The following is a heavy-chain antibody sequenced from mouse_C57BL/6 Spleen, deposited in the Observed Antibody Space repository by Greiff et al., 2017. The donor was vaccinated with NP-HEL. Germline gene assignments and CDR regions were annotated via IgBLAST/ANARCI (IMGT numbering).Heavy chain of an antibody. D-gene: IGHD4-1*01. CDR2: IHPSDSDT. J-gene: IGHJ4*01. CDR1: GYTFTSYW. Sequence: QVQLKQPGAELVKPGASVKVSCKASGYTFTSYWMHWVKQRPGQGLEWIGRIHPSDSDTNYNQKFKGKATLTVDKSSSTAYMQLSSLTSEDSAVYCCAIGFGNYAMDYWGQGTSVTVSS. V-gene: IGHV1-74*01. CDR3: AIGFGNYAMDY.